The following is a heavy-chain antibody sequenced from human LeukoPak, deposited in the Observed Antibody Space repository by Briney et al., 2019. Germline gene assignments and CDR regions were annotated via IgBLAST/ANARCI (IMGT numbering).Heavy chain of an antibody. CDR2: ISGSGGRT. CDR1: GFTLSSYA. V-gene: IGHV3-23*01. J-gene: IGHJ4*02. Sequence: GGSLRLSCAASGFTLSSYAMSWVRQAPGKGLEWVSAISGSGGRTYYADSVKGRFTISRDTSKNTLYLQMNSLRAEDTAVYYCARPAGSYYFDYWGQGTLVTVSS. CDR3: ARPAGSYYFDY. D-gene: IGHD1-14*01.